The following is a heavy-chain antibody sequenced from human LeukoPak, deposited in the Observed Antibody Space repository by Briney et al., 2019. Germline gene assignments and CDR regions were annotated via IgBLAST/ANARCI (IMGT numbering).Heavy chain of an antibody. J-gene: IGHJ4*02. Sequence: SETLSLTCTVSGGSINSYYWSWIRQPPGKGLEWIGYIYHRGSTNYNSSLKSRVSISVDTSKNQFYLKLTSVTAADTAVYYCARDPGYCSGGSCYDYWGQGTLVTVSS. CDR2: IYHRGST. CDR1: GGSINSYY. V-gene: IGHV4-59*12. D-gene: IGHD2-15*01. CDR3: ARDPGYCSGGSCYDY.